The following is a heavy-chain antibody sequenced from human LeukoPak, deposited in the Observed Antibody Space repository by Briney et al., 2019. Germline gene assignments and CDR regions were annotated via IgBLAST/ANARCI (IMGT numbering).Heavy chain of an antibody. V-gene: IGHV3-30*01. J-gene: IGHJ4*02. CDR3: ARDKYDSSGYDY. D-gene: IGHD3-22*01. CDR2: ISYDGSNK. CDR1: GFTFSSYA. Sequence: GGSLRLSCAASGFTFSSYAMHWVRQAPGKGLEWVAGISYDGSNKYYADPVKGRLTIYRDNSKNTLYLQMNSLRAEDTAVYYCARDKYDSSGYDYWGQGTLVTVSS.